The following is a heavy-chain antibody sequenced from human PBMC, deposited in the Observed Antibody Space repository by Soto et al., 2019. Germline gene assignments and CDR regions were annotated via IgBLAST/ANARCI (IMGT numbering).Heavy chain of an antibody. D-gene: IGHD2-15*01. CDR3: ARYLVVVVAVPQYYYGMDV. J-gene: IGHJ6*02. Sequence: QVQLVQSGAEVKKPGSSVKVSCKASGGTFSSYAISWVRQAPGQGLEWMGGIIPIFGTANYAQKFQGRVTITADESTSTAYMELSSLRSEDTAVYYCARYLVVVVAVPQYYYGMDVWGQGTTVTVSS. CDR1: GGTFSSYA. V-gene: IGHV1-69*12. CDR2: IIPIFGTA.